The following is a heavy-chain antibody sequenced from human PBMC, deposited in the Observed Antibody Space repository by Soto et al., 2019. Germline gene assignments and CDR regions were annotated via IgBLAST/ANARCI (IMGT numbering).Heavy chain of an antibody. Sequence: PGGSLRLSCGASGFTFSNAWISWVRQAPGKGLEWVGRIKIKTDGGTTDYAAPVKGRFTISRDDSKNTLYLQMNSLKTEDTAVYYCTTVGSGCDYWGQGTLVTVSS. CDR2: IKIKTDGGTT. J-gene: IGHJ4*02. CDR3: TTVGSGCDY. D-gene: IGHD6-19*01. V-gene: IGHV3-15*01. CDR1: GFTFSNAW.